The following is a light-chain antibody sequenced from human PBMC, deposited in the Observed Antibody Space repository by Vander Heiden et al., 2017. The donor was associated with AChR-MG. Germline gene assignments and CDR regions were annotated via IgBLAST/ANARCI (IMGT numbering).Light chain of an antibody. CDR2: GAS. Sequence: EIVLTQYPGTLSLSPGERATLSCRASQSVSSSYLAWYQQKPVQASRLLIYGASSRATGIPDRFSGSGSGTDFTLTISRLEPEDFAVYYCQQYGSSPSYTFGQGTKLEIK. V-gene: IGKV3-20*01. CDR3: QQYGSSPSYT. CDR1: QSVSSSY. J-gene: IGKJ2*01.